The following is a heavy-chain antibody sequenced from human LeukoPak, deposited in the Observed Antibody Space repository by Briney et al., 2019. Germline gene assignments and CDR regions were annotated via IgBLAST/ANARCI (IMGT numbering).Heavy chain of an antibody. D-gene: IGHD3-22*01. V-gene: IGHV3-7*01. J-gene: IGHJ4*02. CDR3: ARTYYYDSSGYYY. CDR1: GFTFSSYW. CDR2: IKQDGSEK. Sequence: GGSLRLSCAAFGFTFSSYWMSWVRQAPGKGLEWVANIKQDGSEKYYVDSVKGRFTISRDNAKNSLYLQMNSLRAEDTAVYYCARTYYYDSSGYYYWGQGTLVTVSS.